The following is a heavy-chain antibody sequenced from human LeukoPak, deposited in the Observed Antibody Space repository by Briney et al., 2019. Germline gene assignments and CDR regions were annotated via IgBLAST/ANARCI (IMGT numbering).Heavy chain of an antibody. D-gene: IGHD5-12*01. J-gene: IGHJ4*02. CDR2: IKQDGSEK. Sequence: GGSLRLSCAASGFTFSSYWMSWVRQAPGKGLEWVANIKQDGSEKYYADYVKGRFTISRDNAKNSLYLQIDSLRTEDTAFYYCAKNIGSGYDSGHFDYWGQGTLVTVSS. CDR3: AKNIGSGYDSGHFDY. V-gene: IGHV3-7*03. CDR1: GFTFSSYW.